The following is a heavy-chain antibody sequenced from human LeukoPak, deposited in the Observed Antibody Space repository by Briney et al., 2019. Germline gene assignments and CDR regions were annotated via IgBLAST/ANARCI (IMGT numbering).Heavy chain of an antibody. Sequence: ASVKVSCKAFGYTFSSKYMHWVRQAPGQRPEWMGVISPSGGSTTYAQKFRGRLTLTRDMSTSTDYLELSSLRSDDTAVYYCARGFYCSSTSCYGGWFDPWGQGTLVTVSS. J-gene: IGHJ5*02. CDR3: ARGFYCSSTSCYGGWFDP. CDR2: ISPSGGST. V-gene: IGHV1-46*01. CDR1: GYTFSSKY. D-gene: IGHD2-2*01.